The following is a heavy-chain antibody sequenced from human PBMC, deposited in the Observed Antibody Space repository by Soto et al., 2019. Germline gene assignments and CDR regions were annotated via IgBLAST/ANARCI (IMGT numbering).Heavy chain of an antibody. V-gene: IGHV1-46*01. Sequence: ASVKVSCKASGYTFTSYYMHWVRQAPGQGLEWMGIINPSGGSTSYAQKFQGRVTMTRDTSTSTVYMELSSLRSEDTAVYYCARVPSVATIGYYYYGMDVWGQGTTVTVSS. CDR3: ARVPSVATIGYYYYGMDV. CDR2: INPSGGST. D-gene: IGHD5-12*01. J-gene: IGHJ6*02. CDR1: GYTFTSYY.